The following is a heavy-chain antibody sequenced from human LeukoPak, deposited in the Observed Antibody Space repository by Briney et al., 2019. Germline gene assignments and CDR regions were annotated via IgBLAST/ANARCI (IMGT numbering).Heavy chain of an antibody. D-gene: IGHD6-13*01. V-gene: IGHV4-59*12. CDR3: AKQLSNWFDP. Sequence: PSETLSLTCTVSGGSISSYYWTWIRQPPGKRLEWIGYIDYSGSTNYNPSLKSRVTMSVDTSKNQFSLKLSSVAAADTAVYYCAKQLSNWFDPWGQGTLVTVSS. CDR1: GGSISSYY. J-gene: IGHJ5*02. CDR2: IDYSGST.